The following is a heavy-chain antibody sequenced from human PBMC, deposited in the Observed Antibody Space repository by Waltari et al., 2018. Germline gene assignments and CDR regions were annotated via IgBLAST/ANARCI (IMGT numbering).Heavy chain of an antibody. CDR1: GGSFSGYY. Sequence: QVQLQQWGAGLLKPSETLSLTCAVYGGSFSGYYWSWIRQPPGKGLEWIGEINHSGSTNYNPSLKSRVTISVDTSKNQFSLKLSSVTAADTAVYYCARRRIAAAVNYWGQGTLVTVSS. CDR2: INHSGST. D-gene: IGHD6-13*01. J-gene: IGHJ4*02. V-gene: IGHV4-34*01. CDR3: ARRRIAAAVNY.